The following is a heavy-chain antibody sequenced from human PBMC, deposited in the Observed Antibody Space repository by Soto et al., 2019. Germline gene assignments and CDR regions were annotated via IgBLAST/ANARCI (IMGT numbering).Heavy chain of an antibody. V-gene: IGHV1-8*01. Sequence: QVQLVQSGAEVKKPGASVKVSCKASGYTFTSYDINWVRQATGQGLEWMGWMNPNSGNTGYAQKFQGRVTMTRNTSISTAYMELSSLRSEDTAVYYCARASDYGSGSYQDPELFDPWGQGTLVTVSS. J-gene: IGHJ5*02. CDR2: MNPNSGNT. D-gene: IGHD3-10*01. CDR3: ARASDYGSGSYQDPELFDP. CDR1: GYTFTSYD.